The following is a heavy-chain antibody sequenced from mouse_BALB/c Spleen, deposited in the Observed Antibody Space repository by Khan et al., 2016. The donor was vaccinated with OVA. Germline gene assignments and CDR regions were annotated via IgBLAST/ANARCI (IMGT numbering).Heavy chain of an antibody. CDR3: ARLEGI. CDR1: GFSLTSYG. V-gene: IGHV2-9*02. CDR2: IWAGGST. J-gene: IGHJ2*01. Sequence: QVQLKESGPGLVAPSQSLSITCTVSGFSLTSYGVHWVRQPPGKGLEWLGVIWAGGSTNYNSAHMSRLSISNDKYKSQVFLKMNRLQTDDTGMYYWARLEGIWGQGTTLTVSS.